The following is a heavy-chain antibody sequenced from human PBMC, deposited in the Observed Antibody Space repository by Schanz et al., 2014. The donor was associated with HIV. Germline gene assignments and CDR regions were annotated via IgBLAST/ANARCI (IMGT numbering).Heavy chain of an antibody. Sequence: EVQLLESGGGLVQPGGSLRLSCAATGFTFHDYAMHWVRQVPGKGLEWVSGISWNSVSIGYADSVKGRFTLSRDNSENTVYLQMKSLRAEDTAVYYCARGSDIVATSKYYYGMDVWGQGTTVTVSS. V-gene: IGHV3-9*01. CDR3: ARGSDIVATSKYYYGMDV. CDR1: GFTFHDYA. CDR2: ISWNSVSI. D-gene: IGHD5-12*01. J-gene: IGHJ6*02.